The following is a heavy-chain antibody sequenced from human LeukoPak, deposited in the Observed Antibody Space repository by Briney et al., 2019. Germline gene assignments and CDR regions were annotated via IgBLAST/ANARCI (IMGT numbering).Heavy chain of an antibody. V-gene: IGHV3-7*01. Sequence: GGSLRLSCAASGFTFSSYEMNWVRQAPGKGLEWVANIKEDGNEKYYVDSVKGRFTISRDNAKNSLYLQMNSLRAEDMAVYYCARDHLVVVPTATGDYYYYYMDVWGKGTTVTVSS. CDR3: ARDHLVVVPTATGDYYYYYMDV. D-gene: IGHD2-2*01. CDR2: IKEDGNEK. J-gene: IGHJ6*03. CDR1: GFTFSSYE.